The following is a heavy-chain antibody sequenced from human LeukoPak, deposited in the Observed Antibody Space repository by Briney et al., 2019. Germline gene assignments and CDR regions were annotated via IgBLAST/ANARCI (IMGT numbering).Heavy chain of an antibody. D-gene: IGHD6-13*01. CDR1: GFTFSNYW. CDR3: ASASSHRIAAGGDY. J-gene: IGHJ4*01. V-gene: IGHV3-74*01. CDR2: ISNDGSSR. Sequence: GGSLRLSCAASGFTFSNYWMHWVRQGRGKGLVWVSRISNDGSSRHYADSVKGRFTISRDNSKNMMYLQMNSLRAEDTAVYYCASASSHRIAAGGDYWGHGTLVTVSS.